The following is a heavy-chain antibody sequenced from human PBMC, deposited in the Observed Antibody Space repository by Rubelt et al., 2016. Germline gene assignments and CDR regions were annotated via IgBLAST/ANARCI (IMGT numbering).Heavy chain of an antibody. D-gene: IGHD3-10*01. CDR3: ARYPDYYGSGRGFDC. J-gene: IGHJ4*02. CDR1: GYSISSVYY. Sequence: QVQLQESGPGLVKPSETLSLTCTVSGYSISSVYYWGWIRQPPGKGLEWIGSIYHSGSTYYNPSLKSRITISVDTSKNQFSLKLSSVTAADTAVYYCARYPDYYGSGRGFDCWGQGTLVTVSS. V-gene: IGHV4-38-2*02. CDR2: IYHSGST.